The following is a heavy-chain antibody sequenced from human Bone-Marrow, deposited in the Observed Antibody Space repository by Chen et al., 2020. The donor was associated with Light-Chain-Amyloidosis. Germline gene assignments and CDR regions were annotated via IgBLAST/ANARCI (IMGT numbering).Heavy chain of an antibody. CDR1: GFTFSSYG. J-gene: IGHJ4*02. V-gene: IGHV3-30*18. CDR3: AKGNTFDY. Sequence: QVQLVESGGGVVQPGRSLRLPCAASGFTFSSYGMPGVRRAPGKGLEWVAVISYDGSNKYYADSVKGRFTISRDHSKNTLYLQMNSLRAEDTAVYYCAKGNTFDYWGQGTLVTVSS. D-gene: IGHD4-4*01. CDR2: ISYDGSNK.